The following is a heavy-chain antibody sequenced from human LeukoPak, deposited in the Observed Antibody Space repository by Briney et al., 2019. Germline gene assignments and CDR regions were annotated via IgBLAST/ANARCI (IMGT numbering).Heavy chain of an antibody. D-gene: IGHD3-22*01. J-gene: IGHJ4*02. V-gene: IGHV3-66*01. CDR3: ARESVLYYDSSGYYYN. CDR1: GFTVSINY. CDR2: IYSGGST. Sequence: GGSLRLSCAASGFTVSINYMSWVRQAPGKGLELVSVIYSGGSTYYADSVKGRFTISRDNSKNTLYLQMNSLRAEDTAVYYCARESVLYYDSSGYYYNWGQGTLVTVSS.